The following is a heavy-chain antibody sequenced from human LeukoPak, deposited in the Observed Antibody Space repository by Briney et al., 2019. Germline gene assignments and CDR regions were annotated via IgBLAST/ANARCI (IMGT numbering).Heavy chain of an antibody. V-gene: IGHV3-30*02. Sequence: PGGSLRLSCAASGFTFSSYGMHWVRQAPGKGLEWVAFIRYDGSNKYYADSVKGRFTISRDNSKNTLYLQMNSLRAEDTAVYYCAKDGGGSYYSYYYYMDVLGKGTTVTVSS. J-gene: IGHJ6*03. D-gene: IGHD1-26*01. CDR2: IRYDGSNK. CDR3: AKDGGGSYYSYYYYMDV. CDR1: GFTFSSYG.